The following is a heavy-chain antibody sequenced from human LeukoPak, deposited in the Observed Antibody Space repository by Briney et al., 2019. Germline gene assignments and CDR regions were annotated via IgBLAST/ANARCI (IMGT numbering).Heavy chain of an antibody. J-gene: IGHJ4*02. CDR1: GFTFSSYV. D-gene: IGHD3/OR15-3a*01. V-gene: IGHV3-64D*06. CDR3: VGAGTLDY. Sequence: TGGSLRLSCAASGFTFSSYVMHWVRQAPGKGLDSVSAISSNGDSTYYADSVKGRFTITRDNSKNTLYLQMSSLRAEDTAVYYCVGAGTLDYWGQGTLVTVSS. CDR2: ISSNGDST.